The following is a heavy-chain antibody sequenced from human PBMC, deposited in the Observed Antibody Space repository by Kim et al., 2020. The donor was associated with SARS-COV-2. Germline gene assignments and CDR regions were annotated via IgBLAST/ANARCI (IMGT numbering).Heavy chain of an antibody. Sequence: GGSLRLSCAGSRFTFSSYGMHWVRQAPGKGLEWVAIISYDGSNEYYADSVKGRFIISRENSKITLYLQMNSLRAEDTAVYYCAKNRYSGTFYGPFDYWGQGTLVTVSS. D-gene: IGHD5-12*01. CDR1: RFTFSSYG. CDR2: ISYDGSNE. CDR3: AKNRYSGTFYGPFDY. V-gene: IGHV3-30*18. J-gene: IGHJ4*02.